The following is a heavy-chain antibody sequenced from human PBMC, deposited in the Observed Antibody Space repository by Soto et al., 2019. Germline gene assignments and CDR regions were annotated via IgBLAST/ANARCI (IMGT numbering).Heavy chain of an antibody. V-gene: IGHV4-34*01. Sequence: QVHLQQWGAGLLKPSETLSLTCGVYGGSFGTSYWAWIRQSPEKGLEWIGEINHNGDSNYNPSLMMRVTISLDMYENQFSLKLTPVAAADTAVYYCARVTRFPDAFDIWGQGPPVIVSS. CDR3: ARVTRFPDAFDI. J-gene: IGHJ3*02. CDR1: GGSFGTSY. CDR2: INHNGDS.